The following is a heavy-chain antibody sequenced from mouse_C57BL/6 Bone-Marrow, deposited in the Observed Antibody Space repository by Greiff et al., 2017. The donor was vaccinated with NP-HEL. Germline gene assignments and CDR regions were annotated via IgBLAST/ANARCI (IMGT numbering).Heavy chain of an antibody. CDR3: ARTDSSGYWFAY. Sequence: EVKLVESGPELVKPGASVKIPCKASGYTFTDYNMDWVKQSHGKSLEWIGDINPNNGGTIYNQKFKGKATLTVDKSSSTAYMELRSLTSEDTAVYYCARTDSSGYWFAYWGQGTLVTVSA. CDR2: INPNNGGT. D-gene: IGHD3-2*02. J-gene: IGHJ3*01. CDR1: GYTFTDYN. V-gene: IGHV1-18*01.